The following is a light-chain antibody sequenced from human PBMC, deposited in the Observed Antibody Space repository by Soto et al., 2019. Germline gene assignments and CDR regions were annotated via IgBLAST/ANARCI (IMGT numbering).Light chain of an antibody. J-gene: IGKJ3*01. Sequence: IQLTQSPSSLSASVGDRVTITCRASQGISSYLAWYQQKPGKAAKLLIYAASTLQSGVPSRFSGSGSGTNFTPTLGTLQPEDFTTYLCQQLNSYPPTFGPWTKVDIK. CDR2: AAS. CDR3: QQLNSYPPT. CDR1: QGISSY. V-gene: IGKV1-9*01.